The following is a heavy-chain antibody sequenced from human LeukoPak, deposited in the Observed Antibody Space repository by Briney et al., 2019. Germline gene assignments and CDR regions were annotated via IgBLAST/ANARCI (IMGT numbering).Heavy chain of an antibody. V-gene: IGHV4-34*01. D-gene: IGHD1-26*01. CDR3: ARGRATPSGSSNWFDP. CDR2: INHSGST. Sequence: SETLSLTCAVYGGSFSGYYWSWIRQPPGKGLEWIGEINHSGSTNYNPSLKSRVTISVDTSKNQFSLKLSSVTAADTAVYYCARGRATPSGSSNWFDPWGQGTLVTVSS. CDR1: GGSFSGYY. J-gene: IGHJ5*02.